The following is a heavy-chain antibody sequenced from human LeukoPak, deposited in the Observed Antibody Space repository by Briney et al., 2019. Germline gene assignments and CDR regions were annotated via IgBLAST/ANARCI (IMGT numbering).Heavy chain of an antibody. D-gene: IGHD1-26*01. J-gene: IGHJ4*02. CDR3: ARYHVGANRRDY. V-gene: IGHV1-18*01. CDR2: ISSYNVNT. Sequence: ASVKVSCQASGYTFTSYGISWVGQPPAQGREWMGWISSYNVNTNYAQKLQGRVTMTTDTSTSTAYMELRSLRSDDTAVYYCARYHVGANRRDYWGQGTLVTVSS. CDR1: GYTFTSYG.